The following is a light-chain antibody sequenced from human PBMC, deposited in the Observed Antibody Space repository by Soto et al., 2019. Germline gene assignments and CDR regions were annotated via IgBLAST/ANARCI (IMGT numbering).Light chain of an antibody. CDR3: SSYAGSDVFV. J-gene: IGLJ1*01. CDR1: SSDVGAYNY. CDR2: EVS. V-gene: IGLV2-8*01. Sequence: QSALTQPPSASGSPGQSVAISCTGTSSDVGAYNYVAWYQQHPGKVPKLMIYEVSKRPSGVPDRFSGSKSGNTASLTVSGLQADDEADYYCSSYAGSDVFVFGPGTKVTVL.